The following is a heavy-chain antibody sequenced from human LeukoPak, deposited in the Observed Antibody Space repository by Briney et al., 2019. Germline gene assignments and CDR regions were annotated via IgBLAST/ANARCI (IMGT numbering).Heavy chain of an antibody. CDR2: ISGSGGST. CDR3: AKSAGDPGYYYYYMDV. V-gene: IGHV3-23*01. J-gene: IGHJ6*03. D-gene: IGHD7-27*01. Sequence: GGSLRLSCAASGFTFSSYAMSWVRQAPGKGLEWVSAISGSGGSTYYADSVKGRFTISRDNSKNTLYLQMNSLRAEDTAVYYCAKSAGDPGYYYYYMDVWGKGTTVTVSS. CDR1: GFTFSSYA.